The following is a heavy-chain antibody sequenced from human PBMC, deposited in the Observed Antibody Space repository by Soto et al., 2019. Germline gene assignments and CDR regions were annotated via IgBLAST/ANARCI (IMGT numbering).Heavy chain of an antibody. V-gene: IGHV3-23*01. CDR1: GFTFSSYA. CDR2: ISGSGGST. Sequence: GGSLRLSCAASGFTFSSYAMSWVRQAPGKGLEWVSAISGSGGSTYYADSVKGRFTISRDNSKNTLYLQMNSPRAEDTAVYYCAKEAAAGYYYYYGMDGWGQGTTVTVSS. D-gene: IGHD6-13*01. CDR3: AKEAAAGYYYYYGMDG. J-gene: IGHJ6*02.